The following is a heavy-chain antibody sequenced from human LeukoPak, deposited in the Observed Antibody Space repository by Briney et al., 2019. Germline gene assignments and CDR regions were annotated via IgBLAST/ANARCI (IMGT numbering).Heavy chain of an antibody. CDR3: ARGITFYDSRGLTPFDY. J-gene: IGHJ4*02. CDR1: GGSISSYY. Sequence: SETLSLTCTVSGGSISSYYWSWIRQPPGKGLEWIGYIYYSGSTNYNPSLKSRVTISVDTSKNQFSLKLSSVTAADTAVYYCARGITFYDSRGLTPFDYWGQGTLVTVAS. V-gene: IGHV4-59*01. CDR2: IYYSGST. D-gene: IGHD3-22*01.